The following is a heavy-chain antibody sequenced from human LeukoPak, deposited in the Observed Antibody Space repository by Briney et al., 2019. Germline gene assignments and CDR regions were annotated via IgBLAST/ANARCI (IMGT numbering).Heavy chain of an antibody. CDR1: GVMFXSXC. Sequence: SLRLSCAASGVMFXSXCMNWVRLAPGKGLEWVANIKEDGTETYYVDSVKGRFTISRDNAKNSLYLQMNSLRVEDTAVYYCAKEGRSLQTYWGQGTLVTVSS. CDR3: AKEGRSLQTY. V-gene: IGHV3-7*03. D-gene: IGHD5-24*01. CDR2: IKEDGTET. J-gene: IGHJ4*02.